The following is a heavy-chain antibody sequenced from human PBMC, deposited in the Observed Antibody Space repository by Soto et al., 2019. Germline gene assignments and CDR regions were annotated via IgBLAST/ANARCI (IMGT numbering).Heavy chain of an antibody. Sequence: GGSLRLSCAASGFTFSSYSMNWVRQAPGKGLEWVSYISSSSSTIYYADSVKGRFTISRDNAKNSLYLQMNSLRAEDTAVYYCARRNFWSGYSPSPCMDVWGKGTTVTVSS. CDR1: GFTFSSYS. D-gene: IGHD3-3*01. CDR3: ARRNFWSGYSPSPCMDV. CDR2: ISSSSSTI. J-gene: IGHJ6*03. V-gene: IGHV3-48*01.